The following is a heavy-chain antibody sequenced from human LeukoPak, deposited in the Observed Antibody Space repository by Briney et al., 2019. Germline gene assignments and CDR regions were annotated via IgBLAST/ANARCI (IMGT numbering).Heavy chain of an antibody. CDR2: IYHSGST. J-gene: IGHJ4*02. V-gene: IGHV4-30-2*01. Sequence: SETLSLTCAVSGGSISSGGYSWSWIRQPPGKGLEWIGYIYHSGSTYYNPSLKSRVTISVDRSKNQFSLKLSSVTAADTAVYYCARSNGDYAVYWGQGTLVTVSS. D-gene: IGHD4-17*01. CDR3: ARSNGDYAVY. CDR1: GGSISSGGYS.